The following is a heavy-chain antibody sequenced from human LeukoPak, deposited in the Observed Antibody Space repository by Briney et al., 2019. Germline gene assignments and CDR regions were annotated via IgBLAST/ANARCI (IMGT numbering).Heavy chain of an antibody. D-gene: IGHD3-3*01. Sequence: ASVKVSCKASGYTFTSYGISWVRQAPGQGLEWMGWISAYNGNTNYAQKLQGRVTMTTDTSTSTAYMELRSLRSDDTAVYYCARTNYDFWSGYPDSWGQGTLVTVSS. J-gene: IGHJ4*02. V-gene: IGHV1-18*01. CDR1: GYTFTSYG. CDR3: ARTNYDFWSGYPDS. CDR2: ISAYNGNT.